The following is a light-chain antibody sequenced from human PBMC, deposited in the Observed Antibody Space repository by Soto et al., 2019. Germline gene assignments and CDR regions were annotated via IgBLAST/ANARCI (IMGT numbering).Light chain of an antibody. CDR3: QQYNSYSWT. V-gene: IGKV1-5*03. J-gene: IGKJ1*01. CDR1: QSVSIW. Sequence: DIQMTQSASTLSASFGDRVTITCGASQSVSIWLAWYQQKPGKAPKLLIYEASSLESGVPSRFGGSGSGTEFTLTISSLQTDDFAIYYCQQYNSYSWTFGQGTKVDIK. CDR2: EAS.